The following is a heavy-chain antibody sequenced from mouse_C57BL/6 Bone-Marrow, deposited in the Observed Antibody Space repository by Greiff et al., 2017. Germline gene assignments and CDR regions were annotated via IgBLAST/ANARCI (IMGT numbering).Heavy chain of an antibody. Sequence: QVQLQQSGAELVRPGASVTLSCKASGYTFTDYEMHWVKQTPVHGLEWIGAIDPETGGTAYNQKFKGKAILTADKSSSTAYMELRSLTSEDSAVYYCTRTLFYYGSSSRGQGTLVTVSA. CDR2: IDPETGGT. J-gene: IGHJ3*01. CDR1: GYTFTDYE. D-gene: IGHD1-1*01. CDR3: TRTLFYYGSSS. V-gene: IGHV1-15*01.